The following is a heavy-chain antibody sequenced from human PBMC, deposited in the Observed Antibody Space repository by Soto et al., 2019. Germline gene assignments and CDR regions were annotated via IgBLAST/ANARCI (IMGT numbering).Heavy chain of an antibody. Sequence: SETLSLTSTVSGASISNYYWNWIRQTPGKGLERIVHMYNSGGINYGGINYNPSLRSRVTMSVDTTKNQVSLKLRSVTAADTAVYYCAGDYNSGSYRFDFWGPGNL. J-gene: IGHJ4*02. CDR1: GASISNYY. V-gene: IGHV4-4*07. CDR3: AGDYNSGSYRFDF. CDR2: MYNSGGINYGGI. D-gene: IGHD3-10*01.